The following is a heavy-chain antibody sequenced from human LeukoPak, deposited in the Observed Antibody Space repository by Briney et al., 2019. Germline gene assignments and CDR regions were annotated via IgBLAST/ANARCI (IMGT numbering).Heavy chain of an antibody. D-gene: IGHD6-19*01. J-gene: IGHJ6*02. CDR3: ARVDTRGWLIYGMDV. V-gene: IGHV3-30-3*01. Sequence: GRSLRLSCAASGFSFYNYAMHWVRQAPGKGLEWLAVTSYDGNNNFYADSVKGRFTISRDNSKNTLNLQMSSVRPEDTAVYYCARVDTRGWLIYGMDVWGQGTTVTVSS. CDR2: TSYDGNNN. CDR1: GFSFYNYA.